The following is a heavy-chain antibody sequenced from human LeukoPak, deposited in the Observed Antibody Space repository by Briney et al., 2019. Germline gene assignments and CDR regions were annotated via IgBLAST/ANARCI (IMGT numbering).Heavy chain of an antibody. CDR3: ARGRYGDSYFNY. CDR1: GGSISSYY. V-gene: IGHV4-59*01. D-gene: IGHD4-17*01. CDR2: IYYSGST. J-gene: IGHJ4*02. Sequence: PSETLSLTCTVSGGSISSYYWSWIRQPPGKGLEWIGYIYYSGSTNYNPSLKSRVTISVDTSKNQFSLKLSSVTAADTAVYYCARGRYGDSYFNYWGREPLVTAS.